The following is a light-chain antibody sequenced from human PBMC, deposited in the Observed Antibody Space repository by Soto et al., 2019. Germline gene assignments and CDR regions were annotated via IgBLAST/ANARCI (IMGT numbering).Light chain of an antibody. V-gene: IGLV1-47*01. J-gene: IGLJ3*02. CDR2: KNN. CDR1: FSKIGSNY. Sequence: QSVLTQRPSASGTPGQRVTISCSGSFSKIGSNYVYWYQQFPGTAPKLLIYKNNQRPSGVPDRFSGSKSDTSASLAISGLRSDDEAQYYCAAWDDSLRGWVFGGGTKVTVL. CDR3: AAWDDSLRGWV.